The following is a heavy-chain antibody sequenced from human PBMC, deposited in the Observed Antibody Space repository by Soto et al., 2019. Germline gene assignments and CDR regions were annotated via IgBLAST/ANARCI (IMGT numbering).Heavy chain of an antibody. CDR2: INQDASNK. V-gene: IGHV3-7*05. CDR1: GFSFSSYW. Sequence: EVQLVESGGGLVQPGGSLRLSCAASGFSFSSYWMTWVRQAPGKGLEWVANINQDASNKNYMDSVKGRLTISRDNAKISVYLQMNSLRVEDTAVYYCARVGYNDYENDYWGQGTLVTVSS. D-gene: IGHD5-12*01. J-gene: IGHJ4*02. CDR3: ARVGYNDYENDY.